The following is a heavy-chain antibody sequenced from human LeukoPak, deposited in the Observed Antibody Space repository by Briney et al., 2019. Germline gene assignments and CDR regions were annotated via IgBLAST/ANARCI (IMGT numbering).Heavy chain of an antibody. CDR3: ARVRGGSSWPFDY. V-gene: IGHV4-39*07. CDR2: IYHSGST. D-gene: IGHD6-13*01. CDR1: GGSISSGTYY. J-gene: IGHJ4*02. Sequence: SETLSLTCTVSGGSISSGTYYWGWIRQPPGKGLEWIGSIYHSGSTYYNPSLKSRVTISVDTSKNQFSLKLSSVTAADTAVYYCARVRGGSSWPFDYWGQGTLVTVSS.